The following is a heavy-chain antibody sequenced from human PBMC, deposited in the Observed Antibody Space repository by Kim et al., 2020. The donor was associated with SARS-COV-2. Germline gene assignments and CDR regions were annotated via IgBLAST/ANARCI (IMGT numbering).Heavy chain of an antibody. CDR3: ARERSDRAFDI. CDR2: INSPARTI. D-gene: IGHD3-22*01. Sequence: GGSLRLSCAASGFTFSTYEMNWVRQAPGKGLEWVSYINSPARTIFYADSVKGRFTISRDNAKNSLYLQMNSLRADDTAVYYCARERSDRAFDIWGQGTVVTVSS. V-gene: IGHV3-48*03. CDR1: GFTFSTYE. J-gene: IGHJ3*02.